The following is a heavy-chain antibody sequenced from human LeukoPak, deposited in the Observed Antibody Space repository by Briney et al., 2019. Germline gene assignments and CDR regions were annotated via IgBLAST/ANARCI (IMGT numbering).Heavy chain of an antibody. V-gene: IGHV1-24*01. D-gene: IGHD3-9*01. Sequence: ASVKVSCKVSGYGITELSTHWVRQAPGKGLERMGGFDPGSGEIIYEQKFQDRVTMTEDTSTDTAYMELSSLRSEDTALYYCATGTHYDLLPFWGQGTLVTVSS. CDR1: GYGITELS. J-gene: IGHJ4*02. CDR3: ATGTHYDLLPF. CDR2: FDPGSGEI.